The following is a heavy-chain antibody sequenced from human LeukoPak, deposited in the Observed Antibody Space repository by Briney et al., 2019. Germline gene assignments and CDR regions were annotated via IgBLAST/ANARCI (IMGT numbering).Heavy chain of an antibody. D-gene: IGHD3-10*02. CDR2: IRFDGGKK. V-gene: IGHV3-30*02. Sequence: GGSLRLSCAASGFSFSTYGFHWVRQAPGKGLEWVTFIRFDGGKKNYADSVKGRFAISRDNSKNTVYLQMNSLRAEDTAVYYRAELGITMIGGVWGKGTTVTISS. CDR3: AELGITMIGGV. CDR1: GFSFSTYG. J-gene: IGHJ6*04.